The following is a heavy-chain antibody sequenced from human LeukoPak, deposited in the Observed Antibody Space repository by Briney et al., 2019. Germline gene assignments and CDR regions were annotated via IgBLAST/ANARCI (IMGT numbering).Heavy chain of an antibody. J-gene: IGHJ4*02. CDR3: AKDLSLFGYSYGD. CDR2: IRYDGSNK. CDR1: GFTFSSYG. D-gene: IGHD5-18*01. V-gene: IGHV3-30*02. Sequence: TGGSLRLSCAASGFTFSSYGMPWVRQAPGKGLEWVAFIRYDGSNKYYADSVKGRFTISRDNSKNTLYLQMNSLRAEDTAVYYCAKDLSLFGYSYGDWGQGTLVTVSS.